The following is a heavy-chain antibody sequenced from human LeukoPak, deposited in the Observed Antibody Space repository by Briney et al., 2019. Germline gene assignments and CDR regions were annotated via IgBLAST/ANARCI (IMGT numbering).Heavy chain of an antibody. V-gene: IGHV3-23*01. CDR1: GFTFSSYA. J-gene: IGHJ2*01. CDR3: AKAGSSGYYYRNWYFDL. Sequence: GGSLRLSCAASGFTFSSYATSWVRQAPGKGLEWVSAISGSGGSTYYADSVKGRFTISRDNSKNTLYLQMNSLRAEDTAVYYCAKAGSSGYYYRNWYFDLWGRGTLVTVSS. D-gene: IGHD3-22*01. CDR2: ISGSGGST.